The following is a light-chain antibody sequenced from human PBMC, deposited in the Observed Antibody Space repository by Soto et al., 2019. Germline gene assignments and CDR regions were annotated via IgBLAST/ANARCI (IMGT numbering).Light chain of an antibody. J-gene: IGKJ5*01. CDR1: ESISRH. CDR2: AAS. Sequence: DIQMTQSPSSLSAFVGDRVTITCRASESISRHFNWYQQKPGKAPKLLIYAASSLQNGVPSRFSGGGSGTDFTLTISNLQPADFATYYCQQSYSTPSITFGQGTRLEIK. V-gene: IGKV1-39*01. CDR3: QQSYSTPSIT.